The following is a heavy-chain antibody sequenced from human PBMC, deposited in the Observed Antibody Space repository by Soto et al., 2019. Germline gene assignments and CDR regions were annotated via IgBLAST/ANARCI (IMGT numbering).Heavy chain of an antibody. J-gene: IGHJ6*02. CDR1: GFTFSSYG. V-gene: IGHV3-33*01. CDR2: IWYDGSNK. D-gene: IGHD3-16*02. CDR3: ARDPEYYDYVWGSYRYTDYYYGMDG. Sequence: GGSLRLSCAASGFTFSSYGMHWVRQAPGKGLEWVAVIWYDGSNKYYADSVKGRFTISRDNSKSTLYLQMNSLRAEDTAVYYCARDPEYYDYVWGSYRYTDYYYGMDGWGQGTTVTVSS.